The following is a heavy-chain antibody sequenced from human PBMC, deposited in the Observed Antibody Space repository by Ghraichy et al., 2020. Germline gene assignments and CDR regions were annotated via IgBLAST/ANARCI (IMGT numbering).Heavy chain of an antibody. Sequence: GGSLRLSCAVSGFTSCSYAMSWVRQAPGKGLEWVSAISGSGHITYYADSVKGRFTISRDNSKNTLYLQMDSLRAEDTAVYYCASDYYDNCKVVDDAFDIWGQGTMVTVSS. CDR3: ASDYYDNCKVVDDAFDI. J-gene: IGHJ3*02. CDR1: GFTSCSYA. V-gene: IGHV3-23*01. CDR2: ISGSGHIT. D-gene: IGHD3-22*01.